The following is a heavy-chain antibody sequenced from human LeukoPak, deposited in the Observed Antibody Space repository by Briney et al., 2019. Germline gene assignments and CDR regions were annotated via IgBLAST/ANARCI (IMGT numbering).Heavy chain of an antibody. D-gene: IGHD3-10*01. J-gene: IGHJ4*02. V-gene: IGHV3-23*01. Sequence: GGSLRLSCAASGFTFSNYAMNWVRQAPGKGLEWVSGISDSGGTTYYADSVKGRFTISRDNSKHTLYLQMNTLRAEDTAVYYCARSLWFGEFPGAGGFDYWGQGTLVTVSS. CDR2: ISDSGGTT. CDR3: ARSLWFGEFPGAGGFDY. CDR1: GFTFSNYA.